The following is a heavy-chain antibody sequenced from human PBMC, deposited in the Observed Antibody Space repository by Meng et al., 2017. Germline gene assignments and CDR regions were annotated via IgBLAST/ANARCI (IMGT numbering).Heavy chain of an antibody. CDR3: AHSADYDSSGYYYVDY. D-gene: IGHD3-22*01. V-gene: IGHV2-5*02. J-gene: IGHJ4*02. CDR2: IYWDDDK. Sequence: QILLEASGTTTVKPPQSLSLTRTFSGFSRRTSGVWVGWIRQPPGKALEWRSLIYWDDDKRYSPSLKSRLTITKETSKNTVVLTMTNMDPVDTATYYCAHSADYDSSGYYYVDYGGKGTLVTVSS. CDR1: GFSRRTSGVW.